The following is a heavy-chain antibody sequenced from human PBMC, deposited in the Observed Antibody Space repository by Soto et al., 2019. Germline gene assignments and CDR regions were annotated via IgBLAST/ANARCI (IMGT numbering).Heavy chain of an antibody. J-gene: IGHJ6*02. Sequence: SETLSLTCTISGGSISSADHYWSWIRQHPGKGLEWIGYITYIGSTYYIPSLRGRVTISVDTSKTQFSLKLSSVTAADTAVYYCAREFTGTYPYSYGMDVWGQGTTVTVSS. CDR2: ITYIGST. V-gene: IGHV4-31*03. D-gene: IGHD1-26*01. CDR3: AREFTGTYPYSYGMDV. CDR1: GGSISSADHY.